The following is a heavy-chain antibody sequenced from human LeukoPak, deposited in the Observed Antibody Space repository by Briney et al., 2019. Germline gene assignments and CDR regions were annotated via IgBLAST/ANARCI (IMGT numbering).Heavy chain of an antibody. Sequence: QTGGSLRLSCAASGFTFSSYAMSWVRQAPGKGLEWVSAISGSGDGTYHADPVKGRFTISRDNSKNTLYLQMNSLRAEDTAEYYCAKSLLTTATGTGRAFDIWGQGTMVTVSS. D-gene: IGHD1-1*01. V-gene: IGHV3-23*01. J-gene: IGHJ3*02. CDR3: AKSLLTTATGTGRAFDI. CDR2: ISGSGDGT. CDR1: GFTFSSYA.